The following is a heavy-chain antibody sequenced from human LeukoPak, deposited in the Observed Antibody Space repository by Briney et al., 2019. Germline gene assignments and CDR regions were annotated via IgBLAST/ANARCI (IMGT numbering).Heavy chain of an antibody. CDR2: ISYDGSNK. J-gene: IGHJ4*02. CDR3: AKDGGSYTPFDY. CDR1: GFTLSSYG. V-gene: IGHV3-30*18. D-gene: IGHD1-26*01. Sequence: GGSLRLSCAASGFTLSSYGMHWVRQAPGKGLEWVAVISYDGSNKYYADSVKGRFTISRDNSKNTLYLQMNSLRAEDTAVYYCAKDGGSYTPFDYWGQGTLVSVSS.